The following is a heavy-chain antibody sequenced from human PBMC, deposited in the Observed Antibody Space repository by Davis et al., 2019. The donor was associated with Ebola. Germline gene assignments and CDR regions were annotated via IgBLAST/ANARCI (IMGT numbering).Heavy chain of an antibody. CDR3: ARGPTSEWLFMGTFDY. J-gene: IGHJ4*02. CDR2: FYNSEST. Sequence: PSETLSLTCSVSDGSISSANYYWSWIRQPPGKGLEWIGYFYNSESTYYNPSLKSRLTMSIDTSKKQFSLKLTSVTAADTAVYYCARGPTSEWLFMGTFDYWGQGILVTVSS. D-gene: IGHD3-3*01. CDR1: DGSISSANYY. V-gene: IGHV4-30-4*01.